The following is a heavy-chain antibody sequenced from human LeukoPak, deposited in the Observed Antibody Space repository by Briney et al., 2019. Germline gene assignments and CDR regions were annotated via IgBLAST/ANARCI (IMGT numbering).Heavy chain of an antibody. CDR1: GFTFSSYG. CDR3: AKGSGRYYDSSGPFDY. CDR2: ISGSGGST. J-gene: IGHJ4*02. D-gene: IGHD3-22*01. V-gene: IGHV3-23*01. Sequence: PGGSLRLSCAASGFTFSSYGMSWVRQAPGKGLEWVSAISGSGGSTYYADSVKGRFTISRDNSKNTLYLQMNSQRAEVTALYYCAKGSGRYYDSSGPFDYWGQGTLVTVSS.